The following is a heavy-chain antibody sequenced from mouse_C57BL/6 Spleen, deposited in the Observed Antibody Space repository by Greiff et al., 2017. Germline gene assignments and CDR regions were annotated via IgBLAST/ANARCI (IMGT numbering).Heavy chain of an antibody. CDR3: AGGSYAMDY. CDR1: GYTFTDYN. CDR2: INPNNGGT. Sequence: LVEPGASVKMSCKASGYTFTDYNMHWVKQSHGKSLEWIGYINPNNGGTSYNQKFKGKATLTVNKSSSTAYMELRSLTSEDSAVYYCAGGSYAMDYWGQGTSVTVSS. J-gene: IGHJ4*01. V-gene: IGHV1-22*01.